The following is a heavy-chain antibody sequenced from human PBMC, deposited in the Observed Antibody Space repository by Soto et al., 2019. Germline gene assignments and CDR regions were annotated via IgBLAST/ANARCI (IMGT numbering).Heavy chain of an antibody. V-gene: IGHV3-15*01. CDR2: IKSKTDGGTT. Sequence: GGSLRLSCAASGFTFSNAWMSWVRQAPGKGLEWVGRIKSKTDGGTTDYAAPVKGRFTISRDDSKNTLYLQMNSLKTEDTAVYYCTLIFGELDYYYYYGMDVWGQGTTVTVSS. CDR3: TLIFGELDYYYYYGMDV. CDR1: GFTFSNAW. D-gene: IGHD3-10*01. J-gene: IGHJ6*02.